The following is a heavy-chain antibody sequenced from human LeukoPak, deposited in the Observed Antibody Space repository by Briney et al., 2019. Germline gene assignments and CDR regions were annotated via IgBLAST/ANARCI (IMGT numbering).Heavy chain of an antibody. CDR1: GCTFTGYY. Sequence: GASVKVSCKASGCTFTGYYMHWVRQAPGQGLEWMGWINPNSGGTNYAQKFQGRVTMTRDTSISTAYMELSRLRSDDTAVYYCARATGARRYYYMDVWGKGTTVTVSS. J-gene: IGHJ6*03. D-gene: IGHD1-14*01. CDR2: INPNSGGT. CDR3: ARATGARRYYYMDV. V-gene: IGHV1-2*02.